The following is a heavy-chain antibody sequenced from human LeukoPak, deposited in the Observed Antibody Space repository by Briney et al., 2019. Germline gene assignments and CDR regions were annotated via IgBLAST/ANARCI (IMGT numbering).Heavy chain of an antibody. J-gene: IGHJ4*02. V-gene: IGHV3-66*01. CDR1: GFTVSSNY. D-gene: IGHD6-13*01. CDR2: IYSGGST. CDR3: VKAAGSWYGYFDY. Sequence: GGSLRLSCADSGFTVSSNYMRWVRQAPGKGLEWVSVIYSGGSTHYADSVKGRFTISRDNSKNTVYLQMTSLRGEDTAVYYCVKAAGSWYGYFDYWGQGTLVTVSS.